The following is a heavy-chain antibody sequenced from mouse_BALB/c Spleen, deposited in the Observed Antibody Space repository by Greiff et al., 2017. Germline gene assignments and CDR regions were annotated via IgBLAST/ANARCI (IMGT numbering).Heavy chain of an antibody. CDR1: GYTFTSYY. J-gene: IGHJ4*01. Sequence: QVQLQQSGAELVKPGASVKLSCKASGYTFTSYYMYWVKQRPGQGLEWIGEINPSNGGTNFNEKFKSKATLTVDKSSSTAYMQLSSLTSEDSAVYYCTKGGGNFYAMDYWGQGTSVTVSS. V-gene: IGHV1S81*02. CDR3: TKGGGNFYAMDY. D-gene: IGHD2-1*01. CDR2: INPSNGGT.